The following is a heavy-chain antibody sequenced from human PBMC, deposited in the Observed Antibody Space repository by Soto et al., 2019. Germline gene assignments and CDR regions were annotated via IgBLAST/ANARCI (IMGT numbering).Heavy chain of an antibody. D-gene: IGHD6-6*01. Sequence: SVKVSCKASGGTFSSYAISWVRQAPGQGLEWMGGIIPIFGTANYAQKFQGRVTITADESTSTAYMELSSLRSEDTAVYYCARVSRREYSSSYYYYYGMDVWGQGTTVTVSS. J-gene: IGHJ6*02. CDR2: IIPIFGTA. CDR3: ARVSRREYSSSYYYYYGMDV. V-gene: IGHV1-69*13. CDR1: GGTFSSYA.